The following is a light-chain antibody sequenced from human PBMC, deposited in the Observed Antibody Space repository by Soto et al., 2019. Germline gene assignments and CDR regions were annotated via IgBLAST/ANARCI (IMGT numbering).Light chain of an antibody. CDR2: DAS. CDR1: QSISSW. CDR3: QQYDSYSWT. V-gene: IGKV1-5*01. J-gene: IGKJ1*01. Sequence: DIHITHSPSTLSSSVLYIFTITCLASQSISSWLAWYQQKPGKAPKLLIYDASSLESGVPSRFSGSGSGTEFTLTISSLQTDDFATYYCQQYDSYSWTFGQGTKVDIK.